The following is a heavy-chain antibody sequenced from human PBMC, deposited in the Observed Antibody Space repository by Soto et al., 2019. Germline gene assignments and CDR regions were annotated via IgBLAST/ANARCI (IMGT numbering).Heavy chain of an antibody. CDR2: ITDRGGST. V-gene: IGHV3-23*01. Sequence: EVQLLESGGGLVQPGGSVRLSCAASGFTFNNFVMNWVRQAPGKGLEWVSSITDRGGSTYYAASVRGRFTISRANFKDTLFLQMDSLRAENTDLSYCAKAEKTGTDGSPASWGQGTLVTVSS. CDR1: GFTFNNFV. CDR3: AKAEKTGTDGSPAS. D-gene: IGHD3-9*01. J-gene: IGHJ5*02.